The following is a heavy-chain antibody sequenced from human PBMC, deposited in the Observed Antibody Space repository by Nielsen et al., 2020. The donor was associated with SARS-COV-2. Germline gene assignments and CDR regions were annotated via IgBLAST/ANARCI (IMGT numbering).Heavy chain of an antibody. CDR3: AKSDGGYSYGYPDY. J-gene: IGHJ4*02. Sequence: GGSLKISCAASGFSFSNYAMNWVRHAPGKGLEWVSAISGRGGNTFYADSVKGRFTISRDNSKSTLYLQMNSLSAEDTAIYYCAKSDGGYSYGYPDYWGQGTLVTVSS. V-gene: IGHV3-23*01. D-gene: IGHD5-18*01. CDR1: GFSFSNYA. CDR2: ISGRGGNT.